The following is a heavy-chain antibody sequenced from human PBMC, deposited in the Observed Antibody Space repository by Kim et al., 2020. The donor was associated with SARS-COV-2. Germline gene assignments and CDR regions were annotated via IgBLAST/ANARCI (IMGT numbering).Heavy chain of an antibody. V-gene: IGHV4-31*03. Sequence: SETLSLTCTVSGGSISSGGYYWSWIRQHPGKGLEWIGYIYYSGSTYYNPSLKSRVTISVDTSKNQFSLKLSSVIAADTAVYYCARVEAMAFAWFDPWGQGTLVTVSS. CDR2: IYYSGST. CDR1: GGSISSGGYY. CDR3: ARVEAMAFAWFDP. D-gene: IGHD5-18*01. J-gene: IGHJ5*02.